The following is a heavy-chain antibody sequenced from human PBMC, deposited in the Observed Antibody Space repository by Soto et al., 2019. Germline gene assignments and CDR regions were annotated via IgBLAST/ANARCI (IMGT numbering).Heavy chain of an antibody. Sequence: PSETMCHTCTFSDVSISNSSYYLGWKRPPPGKGLEWIGSIYYSGSTYYNPSLKSRVTISVDTSKNQFSLKLSSVTAADTAVYYCARHGSGQLLRALDIWGQGTMVTVSS. V-gene: IGHV4-39*01. J-gene: IGHJ3*02. CDR3: ARHGSGQLLRALDI. D-gene: IGHD2-15*01. CDR1: DVSISNSSYY. CDR2: IYYSGST.